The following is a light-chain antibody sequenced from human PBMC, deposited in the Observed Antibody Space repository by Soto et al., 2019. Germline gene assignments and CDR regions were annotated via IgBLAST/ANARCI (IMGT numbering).Light chain of an antibody. CDR2: AAF. Sequence: DIQLTQSPSFLSASVGDRVTITCRASQDISDYLAWYQQRPGKAPKLLIYAAFNLQSGVPSRFSGSGSGTEFTLTITSLQRDDFATYSCQQYDSYSWTFGQGTKVDIK. V-gene: IGKV1-9*01. CDR1: QDISDY. J-gene: IGKJ1*01. CDR3: QQYDSYSWT.